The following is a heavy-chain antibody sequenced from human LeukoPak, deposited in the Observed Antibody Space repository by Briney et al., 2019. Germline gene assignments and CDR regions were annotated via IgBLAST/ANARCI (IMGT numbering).Heavy chain of an antibody. CDR3: ARDGGLEWELLDFDY. V-gene: IGHV1-69*13. CDR2: IIPIFGTA. CDR1: GGTFSSYA. J-gene: IGHJ4*02. Sequence: SVKVSCKASGGTFSSYAISWVRQAPGQGLEWMGGIIPIFGTANYAQKFQGRVTITADESTSTAYMELSSLRSEDTAVYYCARDGGLEWELLDFDYWGQGTLVTVSS. D-gene: IGHD1-26*01.